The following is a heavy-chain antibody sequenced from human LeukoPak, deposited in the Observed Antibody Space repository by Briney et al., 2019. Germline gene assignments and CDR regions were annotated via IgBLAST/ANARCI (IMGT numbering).Heavy chain of an antibody. J-gene: IGHJ3*02. V-gene: IGHV1-18*01. D-gene: IGHD6-13*01. Sequence: ASVKVSCKASGYTFTSYGISWVRQAPGQGLEWMGWISAYNGNTNYAQKLQGRVTMTTDTFTSTAYMELRSLRSDDTAVYYCGRGKPGIAAAGPPFDIWGQGTMVTVSS. CDR1: GYTFTSYG. CDR2: ISAYNGNT. CDR3: GRGKPGIAAAGPPFDI.